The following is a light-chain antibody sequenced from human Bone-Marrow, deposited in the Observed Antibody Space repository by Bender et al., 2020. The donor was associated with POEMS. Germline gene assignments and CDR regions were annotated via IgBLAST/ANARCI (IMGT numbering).Light chain of an antibody. V-gene: IGLV2-23*02. CDR2: DVS. CDR3: CSYAGSRTSV. J-gene: IGLJ1*01. CDR1: SSDVGSYNY. Sequence: QSVLTQPASVSGSPGQSITISCTGTSSDVGSYNYVSWYQQHPGKAPKLMIYDVSNRPSGVSNRFSGSKSGNTATLTISGLQAEDEADYYCCSYAGSRTSVFGTGTKVTVL.